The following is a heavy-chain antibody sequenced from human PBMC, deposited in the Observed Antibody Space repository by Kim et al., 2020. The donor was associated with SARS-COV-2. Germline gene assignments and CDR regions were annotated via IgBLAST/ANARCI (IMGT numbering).Heavy chain of an antibody. J-gene: IGHJ4*02. D-gene: IGHD1-26*01. CDR1: GGSISSYY. Sequence: SETLSLTCTVSGGSISSYYWSWIRQPPGKGLEWIGYIYYSGSTNYNPSLKSRVTISVDTSKNQFSLKLSSVTAADTAAYYCARAPTIVGATYYFDYWGQGTLVTVSS. CDR2: IYYSGST. CDR3: ARAPTIVGATYYFDY. V-gene: IGHV4-59*08.